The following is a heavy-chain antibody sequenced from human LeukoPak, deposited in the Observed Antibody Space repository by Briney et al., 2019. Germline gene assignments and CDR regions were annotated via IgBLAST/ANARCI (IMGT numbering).Heavy chain of an antibody. CDR1: GGTFSSYA. CDR3: ARDSPSYYYDSSGYYPYYFDY. J-gene: IGHJ4*02. D-gene: IGHD3-22*01. V-gene: IGHV1-69*04. Sequence: GASVKVSCKASGGTFSSYAISWVRQAPGQGLEWMGRIIPILGLANYAQKFQGRVTITADKSTSTAYMELSSLRSEDTAVYYCARDSPSYYYDSSGYYPYYFDYWGQGTLVTVSS. CDR2: IIPILGLA.